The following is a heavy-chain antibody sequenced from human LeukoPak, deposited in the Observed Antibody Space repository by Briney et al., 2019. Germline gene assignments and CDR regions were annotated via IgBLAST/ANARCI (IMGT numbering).Heavy chain of an antibody. D-gene: IGHD6-19*01. V-gene: IGHV4-4*09. CDR1: GGSISSYY. Sequence: SETLSLTCTVSGGSISSYYWSWIRQPPGKRLEWIGYIYTSGSTNYNPSLKSRVTISVDTSKNQFSLKLSSVTAADTAVYYCARHDPSSGWFNWFDPWGQGTLVTVSS. CDR2: IYTSGST. CDR3: ARHDPSSGWFNWFDP. J-gene: IGHJ5*02.